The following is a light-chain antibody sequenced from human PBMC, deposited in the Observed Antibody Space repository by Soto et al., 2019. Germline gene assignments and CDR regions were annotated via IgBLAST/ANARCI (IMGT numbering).Light chain of an antibody. CDR3: QHYGSSPST. J-gene: IGKJ5*01. V-gene: IGKV3-20*01. CDR2: GAS. Sequence: EIVLTQSPGTLSLSPGERATLSCRASQSVSSNFLAWYQQKPGQAPRLLIYGASRRATGIPDRFSGSGSGIDFTLTISRLESEDFALYYCQHYGSSPSTFGQGTQLEIK. CDR1: QSVSSNF.